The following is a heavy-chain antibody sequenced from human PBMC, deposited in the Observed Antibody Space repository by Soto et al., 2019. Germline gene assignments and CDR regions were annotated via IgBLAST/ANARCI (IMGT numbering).Heavy chain of an antibody. V-gene: IGHV3-23*01. CDR2: ISGSGGNT. J-gene: IGHJ4*02. Sequence: GGSLRLSCAASGFTFSSYAMAWVRQAPGKGLEWVSAISGSGGNTYYADSVKGRFTISRDNSKNTLYLQMNSLRAEDTAVYYCAKDRGLRRFDYWGQETLVTVSS. D-gene: IGHD4-17*01. CDR1: GFTFSSYA. CDR3: AKDRGLRRFDY.